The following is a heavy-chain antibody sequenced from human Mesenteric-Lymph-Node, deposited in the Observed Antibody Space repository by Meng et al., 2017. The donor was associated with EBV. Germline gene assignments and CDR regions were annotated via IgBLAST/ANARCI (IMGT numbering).Heavy chain of an antibody. CDR3: ARTYSTGWQYYCDY. V-gene: IGHV1-18*01. J-gene: IGHJ4*02. Sequence: QVQLVQSGAEVKKPXXXXKVXXKASGYRFSDYGITWVRQAPGQGLEWMGWISAYNGNTNYAQKFQDRVTMTTDTSTNTLYMEVRSLTSDDTAVYYCARTYSTGWQYYCDYWGQGTLVTVSS. CDR1: GYRFSDYG. CDR2: ISAYNGNT. D-gene: IGHD6-19*01.